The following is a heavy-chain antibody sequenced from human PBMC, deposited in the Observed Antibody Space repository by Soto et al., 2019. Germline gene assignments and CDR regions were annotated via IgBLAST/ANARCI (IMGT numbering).Heavy chain of an antibody. V-gene: IGHV3-30*04. CDR3: AREVYYDFWSGFNAHPYYFDY. Sequence: QVQLVESGGGVVQPGRSLRLSCAASGFTFSRKTMHWVRQAPGKGLEWVAGISDDASNEHYADSVKGRFTIPRDNSKNTLYLQMNSLRAEDAAVYYCAREVYYDFWSGFNAHPYYFDYWGQGTLVTVSS. J-gene: IGHJ4*02. CDR2: ISDDASNE. D-gene: IGHD3-3*01. CDR1: GFTFSRKT.